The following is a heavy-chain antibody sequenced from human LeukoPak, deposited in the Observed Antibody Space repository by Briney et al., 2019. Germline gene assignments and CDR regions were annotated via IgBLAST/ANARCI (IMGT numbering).Heavy chain of an antibody. J-gene: IGHJ4*02. D-gene: IGHD6-13*01. CDR3: AKAIATSCTQGIDH. CDR2: IGRGGGNT. CDR1: EFTPRTYA. Sequence: GRTPRPSSAPSEFTPRTYAMSWAPQSPGTRLECVSGIGRGGGNTNYANTVKGQFTISRDNSKNPLYLQMSSLRAEDSAVYYWAKAIATSCTQGIDHWGQGTLVTVS. V-gene: IGHV3-23*01.